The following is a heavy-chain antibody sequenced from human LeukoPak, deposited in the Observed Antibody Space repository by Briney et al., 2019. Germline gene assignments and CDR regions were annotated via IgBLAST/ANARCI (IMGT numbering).Heavy chain of an antibody. CDR2: IYDSGST. J-gene: IGHJ4*02. V-gene: IGHV4-39*01. CDR1: GGSISTSSYY. CDR3: AKSGGYGLIDY. D-gene: IGHD1-26*01. Sequence: SETLSLTCTVSGGSISTSSYYWGWVRQPPGKGLEWIGNIYDSGSTYYNASLQSRVTISIDTSKNQFSLRLSSVTAADTAMYYCAKSGGYGLIDYWGQGTLVTVSS.